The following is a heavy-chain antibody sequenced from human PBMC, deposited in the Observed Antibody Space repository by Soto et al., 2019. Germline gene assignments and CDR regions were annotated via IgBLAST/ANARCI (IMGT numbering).Heavy chain of an antibody. CDR2: IYYSGST. Sequence: PSETLSLTCTVSGGSISSGGHYWSWIRQHPGKGLEWIGYIYYSGSTYYNPSLKSRVTISVDTSKNQFSLKLSSVTAADTAVYYCARSFNYYDSSGTIVYYFDYWGQGTLVTVSS. CDR3: ARSFNYYDSSGTIVYYFDY. V-gene: IGHV4-30-4*08. J-gene: IGHJ4*02. D-gene: IGHD3-22*01. CDR1: GGSISSGGHY.